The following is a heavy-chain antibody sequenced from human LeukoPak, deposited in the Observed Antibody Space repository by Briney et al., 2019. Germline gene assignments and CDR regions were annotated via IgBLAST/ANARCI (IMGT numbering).Heavy chain of an antibody. CDR2: ISSSSSFT. Sequence: GGSLRLSCAASGSTLSDHYMSWIRQAPGKGLEWVSYISSSSSFTNYADSVKGRFTISRDNAKTSLYLQMNSLRAEDTAVYYCARDRYSSSWFDIWGQGTKVTVSS. CDR3: ARDRYSSSWFDI. V-gene: IGHV3-11*05. CDR1: GSTLSDHY. D-gene: IGHD6-13*01. J-gene: IGHJ3*02.